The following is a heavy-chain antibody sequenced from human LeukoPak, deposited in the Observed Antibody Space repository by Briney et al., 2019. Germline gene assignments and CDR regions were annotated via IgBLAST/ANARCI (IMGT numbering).Heavy chain of an antibody. Sequence: SVKVSCKASGGTFSSYAISWVRQAPGQGLEWMGGIIPIFGTANYAQKFQGRVTITTDESTSTAYMELSSLRSEDTAVYYCASSPIPFEHSSSYNWFDPWGQGTLVTVSS. J-gene: IGHJ5*02. D-gene: IGHD6-6*01. V-gene: IGHV1-69*05. CDR3: ASSPIPFEHSSSYNWFDP. CDR2: IIPIFGTA. CDR1: GGTFSSYA.